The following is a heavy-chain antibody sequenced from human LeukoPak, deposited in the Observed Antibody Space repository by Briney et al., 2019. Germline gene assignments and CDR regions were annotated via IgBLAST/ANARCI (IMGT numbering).Heavy chain of an antibody. V-gene: IGHV4-59*01. CDR3: ARTDHLDWFDP. D-gene: IGHD3-16*01. CDR1: GGSISSYY. CDR2: IYYSGST. J-gene: IGHJ5*02. Sequence: PSETLSLTCTVSGGSISSYYWSWIRQPPGKGLEWIGYIYYSGSTNYNPSLKSRVTISVDTSKNQFSLKLSSVTAADTAVYYCARTDHLDWFDPWGRGTLVTVPS.